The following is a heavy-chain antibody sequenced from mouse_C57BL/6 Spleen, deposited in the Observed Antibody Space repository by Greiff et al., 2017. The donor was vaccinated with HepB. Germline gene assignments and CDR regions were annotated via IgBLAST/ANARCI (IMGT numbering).Heavy chain of an antibody. Sequence: EVQLVESGGDLVKPGGSLKLSCAASGFTFRSYGMSWVRQTPDKRLEWVATISSGGSYTYYPDSVKGRFTISRDNAKNTLYLQMSSLKSEDTAMYYCARHYDRFYFDYWGQGTTLTVSS. D-gene: IGHD2-3*01. CDR2: ISSGGSYT. CDR1: GFTFRSYG. V-gene: IGHV5-6*01. J-gene: IGHJ2*01. CDR3: ARHYDRFYFDY.